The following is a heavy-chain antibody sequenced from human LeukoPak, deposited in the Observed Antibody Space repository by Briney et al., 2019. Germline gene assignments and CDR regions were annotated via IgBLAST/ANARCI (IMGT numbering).Heavy chain of an antibody. CDR3: ARDLGYYDSTGYYGWYFDL. CDR2: LYYSGST. CDR1: GGSISSYY. J-gene: IGHJ2*01. D-gene: IGHD3-22*01. Sequence: SETLSLTCTVSGGSISSYYWSWIRQPPGQGLEWIGFLYYSGSTNYNPSLKSRVTISVATSKNQFSLKLSSVTAADTAVYYCARDLGYYDSTGYYGWYFDLWGRGTLVTVSP. V-gene: IGHV4-59*01.